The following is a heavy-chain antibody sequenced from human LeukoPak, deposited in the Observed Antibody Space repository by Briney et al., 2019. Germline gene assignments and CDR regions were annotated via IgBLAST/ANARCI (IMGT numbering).Heavy chain of an antibody. Sequence: PGRSLRLSCAASGFTFSSYGMHWVRQAPGKGLEWVTVLSYDGSNKYYADFVKGRFTISRDNSKNTLYLQMNSLRAEDTAVYYCARMVHSSGSSFLDYWGQGTLVIVSS. V-gene: IGHV3-30*03. D-gene: IGHD3-22*01. J-gene: IGHJ4*02. CDR2: LSYDGSNK. CDR3: ARMVHSSGSSFLDY. CDR1: GFTFSSYG.